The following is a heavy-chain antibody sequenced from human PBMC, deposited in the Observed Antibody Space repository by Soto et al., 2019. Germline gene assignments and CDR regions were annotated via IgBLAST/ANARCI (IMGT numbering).Heavy chain of an antibody. J-gene: IGHJ6*02. CDR3: ARKPPSAIQGWAFGMDV. V-gene: IGHV3-53*02. Sequence: QLVETGGGLIQTGGSLRLSCAASGFSISSNYIAWVRQPPGKGLEWVSTTFSGGNTEYAASVKGRCSIFRDNYKNTLYLQMDNLRVEDTAVYYCARKPPSAIQGWAFGMDVWGQGTTVSVSS. D-gene: IGHD2-21*01. CDR2: TFSGGNT. CDR1: GFSISSNY.